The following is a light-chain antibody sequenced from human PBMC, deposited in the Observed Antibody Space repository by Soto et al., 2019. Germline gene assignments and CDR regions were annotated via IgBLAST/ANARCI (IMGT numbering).Light chain of an antibody. Sequence: QSALTQPASVSGSPGQSITISCTGTSSDVGGYNYVSWYQQHPGIAPKLLIYGVTNRPSGVSTRFSGSKSGTTASLTISGLQAEDEDDYHCSSYTSASTLLYLFGTGTKLTVL. CDR1: SSDVGGYNY. CDR2: GVT. CDR3: SSYTSASTLLYL. V-gene: IGLV2-14*01. J-gene: IGLJ1*01.